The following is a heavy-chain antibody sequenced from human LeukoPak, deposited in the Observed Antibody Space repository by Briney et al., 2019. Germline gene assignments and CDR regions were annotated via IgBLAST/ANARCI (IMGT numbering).Heavy chain of an antibody. CDR3: ARDWNYDFWSGYYPNRDGMDV. Sequence: SLRLSXAASGFTFSSYSMNWVRQAPGKGLEWVSSISSSSSYIYYADSVKGRFTISRDNVKNSLYLQMNSLRAEDTAVYYCARDWNYDFWSGYYPNRDGMDVWGQGTTVTVSS. CDR2: ISSSSSYI. D-gene: IGHD3-3*01. CDR1: GFTFSSYS. V-gene: IGHV3-21*01. J-gene: IGHJ6*02.